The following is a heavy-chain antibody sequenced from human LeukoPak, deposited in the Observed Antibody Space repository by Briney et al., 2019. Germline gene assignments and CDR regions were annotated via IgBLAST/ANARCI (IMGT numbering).Heavy chain of an antibody. J-gene: IGHJ4*02. Sequence: QTGGSLRLSCAASGFTFSSSAMSWVRQAPGKGLEWVSGVSASGGSTFYADSVKGRFTISRDKSKNTLYLQMDSLRAEDTAVYYCAKLGANYGGDPGQNYFDYWGQGTLVTVSS. CDR1: GFTFSSSA. D-gene: IGHD4-23*01. V-gene: IGHV3-23*01. CDR3: AKLGANYGGDPGQNYFDY. CDR2: VSASGGST.